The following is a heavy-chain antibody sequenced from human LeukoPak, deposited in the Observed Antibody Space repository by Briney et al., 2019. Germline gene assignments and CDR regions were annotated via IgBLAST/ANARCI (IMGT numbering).Heavy chain of an antibody. J-gene: IGHJ3*02. V-gene: IGHV4-39*01. CDR2: IYYCWGP. CDR3: ASVERITMIVVVITGAFDI. D-gene: IGHD3-22*01. CDR1: GGSLSSSSYY. Sequence: PSETLSLTCTVFGGSLSSSSYYLGWIRQPPGKGLEGVGSIYYCWGPYYNPSLKSRVTISVDTSKNQFSLKLSSVTAADTAVYYCASVERITMIVVVITGAFDIWGQGTMVTVSS.